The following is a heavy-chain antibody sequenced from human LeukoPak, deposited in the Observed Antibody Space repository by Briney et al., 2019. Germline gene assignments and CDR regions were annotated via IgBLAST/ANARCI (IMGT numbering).Heavy chain of an antibody. D-gene: IGHD2-2*01. J-gene: IGHJ6*03. Sequence: PGGSLRLSCAASGFTFSTYSMNWVRQAPGKGLEWVSCISSSSSIINYAESVRGRFTISRDNAKNLLYLQMNSLRAEDTAVYYCGRDTDSDIVVVPEVYMDVWGKGTTVTVSS. CDR1: GFTFSTYS. CDR3: GRDTDSDIVVVPEVYMDV. V-gene: IGHV3-48*04. CDR2: ISSSSSII.